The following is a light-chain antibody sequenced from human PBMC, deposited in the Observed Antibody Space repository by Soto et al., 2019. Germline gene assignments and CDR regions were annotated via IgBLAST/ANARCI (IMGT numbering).Light chain of an antibody. J-gene: IGLJ1*01. CDR3: CSYAGSSYV. CDR2: DGS. CDR1: SSDVGGYNY. Sequence: QSALTQPRSVSGSPGQSVTISCTGTSSDVGGYNYVSWYQQHPGKAPKLMIYDGSKRPSGVPDRFSGSKSGNTASLTISGLQAEDEADYYCCSYAGSSYVFGPGTKLTVL. V-gene: IGLV2-11*01.